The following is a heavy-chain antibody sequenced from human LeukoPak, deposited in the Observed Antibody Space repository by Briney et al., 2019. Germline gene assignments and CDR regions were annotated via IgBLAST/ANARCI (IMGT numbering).Heavy chain of an antibody. J-gene: IGHJ5*02. CDR2: IYYSGST. CDR3: ARDRTIFGVHSWFDP. D-gene: IGHD3-3*01. CDR1: GGSFSSYY. V-gene: IGHV4-59*01. Sequence: SETVSVTCTVSGGSFSSYYWSWIRQPPGKGLEWIGYIYYSGSTNNYPSISSRVTISADTSKYQFTLKLSSVTPTDTAVYYCARDRTIFGVHSWFDPWGQGTLVTVSS.